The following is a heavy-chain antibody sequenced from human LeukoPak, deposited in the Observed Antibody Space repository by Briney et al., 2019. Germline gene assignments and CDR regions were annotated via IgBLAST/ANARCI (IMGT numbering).Heavy chain of an antibody. CDR3: AKRGVVIRVFLVGFHKEAYYFDS. CDR1: GITLSNYG. J-gene: IGHJ4*02. V-gene: IGHV3-23*01. Sequence: GGSLRLSCAVSGITLSNYGMSWVRQAPGKGLEWVAGLSGSGGGTNYADSVQGRFTISRDNPKNTLYLQTNSLRAEGTAVYFCAKRGVVIRVFLVGFHKEAYYFDSWGQGALVTVSS. CDR2: LSGSGGGT. D-gene: IGHD3-10*01.